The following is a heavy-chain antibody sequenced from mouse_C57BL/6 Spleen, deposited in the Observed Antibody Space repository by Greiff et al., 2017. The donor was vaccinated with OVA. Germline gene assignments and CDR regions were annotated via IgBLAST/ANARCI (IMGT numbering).Heavy chain of an antibody. CDR1: GFTFSDYG. Sequence: EVKLMESGGGLVKPGGSLKLSCAASGFTFSDYGMHWVSQAPEKGLEWVAYISSGSSTIYYADTVKGRFTISRDNAKNTLFLQMTSLRSEDTAMYYCASMTTVVDPDYFDYWGQGTTLTVSS. CDR2: ISSGSSTI. J-gene: IGHJ2*01. D-gene: IGHD1-1*01. CDR3: ASMTTVVDPDYFDY. V-gene: IGHV5-17*01.